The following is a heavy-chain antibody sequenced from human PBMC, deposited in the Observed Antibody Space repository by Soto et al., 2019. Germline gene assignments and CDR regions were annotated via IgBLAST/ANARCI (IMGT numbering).Heavy chain of an antibody. V-gene: IGHV4-39*07. D-gene: IGHD3-10*01. CDR3: ARIPRYYGSARTQGQGAFDI. Sequence: PSETLSLTCTVSGGSISSGDYYWSWIRQPPGKGLDWIGEINHSGSTNYNPSLKSRVTISVDTSKNQFSLKLSSVTAADTAVYYCARIPRYYGSARTQGQGAFDIWGQGTMVTVSS. CDR1: GGSISSGDYY. CDR2: INHSGST. J-gene: IGHJ3*02.